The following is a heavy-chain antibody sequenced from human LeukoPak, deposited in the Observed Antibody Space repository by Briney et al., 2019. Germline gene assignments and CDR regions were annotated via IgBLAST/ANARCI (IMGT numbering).Heavy chain of an antibody. Sequence: PGGSLRLSCAASGFTFSSYAMSWVRQAPGKGLEWVSAISGSGGSTYYADSVKDRFTISRDNSKNTLYLQMNSLRAEDTAVYYCAKAPSSWYLSREYYFDYWGQGTLVTVSS. J-gene: IGHJ4*02. CDR2: ISGSGGST. CDR3: AKAPSSWYLSREYYFDY. V-gene: IGHV3-23*01. D-gene: IGHD6-13*01. CDR1: GFTFSSYA.